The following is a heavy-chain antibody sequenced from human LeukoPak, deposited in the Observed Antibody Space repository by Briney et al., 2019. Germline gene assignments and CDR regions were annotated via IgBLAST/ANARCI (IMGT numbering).Heavy chain of an antibody. V-gene: IGHV4-4*09. J-gene: IGHJ6*03. CDR1: GGSISSYY. D-gene: IGHD2-8*01. CDR3: ARLHRGDCTNGVCPPNYYYYYMDV. Sequence: SETLSLTCTVSGGSISSYYWSWIRQPPGKGLEWIGYIYTSGSTNYNPSLKSRVTISVDTSKNQFSLKLSSVTAADTAVYYCARLHRGDCTNGVCPPNYYYYYMDVWGKGTTVTVSS. CDR2: IYTSGST.